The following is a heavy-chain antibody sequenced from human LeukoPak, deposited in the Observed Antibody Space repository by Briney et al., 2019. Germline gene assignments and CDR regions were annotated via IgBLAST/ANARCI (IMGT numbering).Heavy chain of an antibody. CDR3: ARNRYYYGSGNYGVPNWFDP. CDR1: GGSINNNTYY. V-gene: IGHV4-39*01. CDR2: INFSGNT. Sequence: SETLSLTCTVSGGSINNNTYYWVWIRQPPGKGLDWIGVINFSGNTYYNPSLKRRVTMSVDTSKNQFSLKLNSVTAADTAVYYCARNRYYYGSGNYGVPNWFDPWGQGTLVTVSS. J-gene: IGHJ5*02. D-gene: IGHD3-10*01.